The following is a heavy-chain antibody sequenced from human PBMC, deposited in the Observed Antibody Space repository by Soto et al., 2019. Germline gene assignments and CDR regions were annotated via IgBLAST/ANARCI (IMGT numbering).Heavy chain of an antibody. Sequence: QLQLQESGPGLVKPSETLSLTCTVSGGSISSSSYYWGWIRQPPGKVLEWIGSISYSGSTYYNPALKSRVTISVNTSKHQFSLKLSSVTAADTAVYYCATTPSVVTPADYCGQGTLVTVSS. CDR1: GGSISSSSYY. J-gene: IGHJ4*02. D-gene: IGHD2-21*02. CDR2: ISYSGST. V-gene: IGHV4-39*01. CDR3: ATTPSVVTPADY.